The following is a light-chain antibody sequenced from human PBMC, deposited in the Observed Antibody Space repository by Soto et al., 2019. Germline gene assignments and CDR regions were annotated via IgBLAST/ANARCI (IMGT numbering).Light chain of an antibody. CDR2: WAS. CDR1: QNVLYSSNNNNY. J-gene: IGKJ3*01. CDR3: QQYYSTPFT. V-gene: IGKV4-1*01. Sequence: DIVMTQSPDSLAESLGERATINCKSSQNVLYSSNNNNYLAWYQQKPGQPPKLLIYWASTRESGVPDRFSGSGSGTDLTLTISSLQAEDVAVYYCQQYYSTPFTFGPGTKVDIK.